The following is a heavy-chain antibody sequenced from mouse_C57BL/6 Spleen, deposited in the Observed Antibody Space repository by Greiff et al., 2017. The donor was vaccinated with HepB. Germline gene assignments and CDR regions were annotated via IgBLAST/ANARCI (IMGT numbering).Heavy chain of an antibody. D-gene: IGHD2-2*01. CDR1: GFTFSSYG. Sequence: EVKLMESGGDLVKPGGSLKLSCAASGFTFSSYGMSWVRQTPDKRLEWVATISSGGSYTYYPDSVKGRFTISRDNAKNTLYLQMSSLKSEDTAMYYCARRGYGGLAYWGQVTLVTVSA. V-gene: IGHV5-6*01. CDR3: ARRGYGGLAY. CDR2: ISSGGSYT. J-gene: IGHJ3*01.